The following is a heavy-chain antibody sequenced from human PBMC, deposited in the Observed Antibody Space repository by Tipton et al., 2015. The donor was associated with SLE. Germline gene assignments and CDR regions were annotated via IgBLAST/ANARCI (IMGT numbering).Heavy chain of an antibody. V-gene: IGHV3-21*01. Sequence: SLRLSCAASGFTFSSYSMNWVRQAPGKGLEWVSSISSSSSYIYYADSVKGRFTISRDNAKNSLYLQMNSLRAEDTAVYYCARGPAQRYYYYMDVWGKGTTLTVSS. CDR2: ISSSSSYI. CDR1: GFTFSSYS. CDR3: ARGPAQRYYYYMDV. J-gene: IGHJ6*03. D-gene: IGHD6-25*01.